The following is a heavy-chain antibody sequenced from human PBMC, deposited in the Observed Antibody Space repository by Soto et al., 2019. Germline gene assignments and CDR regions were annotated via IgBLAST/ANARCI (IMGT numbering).Heavy chain of an antibody. CDR2: IYYSGST. CDR1: GGSISSGGYY. CDR3: ARENYYDSSGYYEFDY. V-gene: IGHV4-31*03. D-gene: IGHD3-22*01. Sequence: SETLSLTCTVFGGSISSGGYYWSWIRQHPGKGLEWIGYIYYSGSTYYNPSLKSRVTISVDTSKNQFSLKLSSVTAADTAVYYCARENYYDSSGYYEFDYWGQGTLVTVSS. J-gene: IGHJ4*02.